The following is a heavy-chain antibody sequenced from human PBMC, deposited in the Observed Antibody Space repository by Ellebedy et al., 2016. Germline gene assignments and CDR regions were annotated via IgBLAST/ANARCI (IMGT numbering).Heavy chain of an antibody. J-gene: IGHJ3*01. Sequence: SETLSLTCAVYGGSLSGYYWSWIRQSPGKGLEWIGEIDRYGIINYNPSLKIRVTIAVDTSKNHFSLDLMSVTAADTAVYYCAAWTEKHSTRFYLAFDVWGHGTVVTVSS. CDR2: IDRYGII. D-gene: IGHD2/OR15-2a*01. CDR1: GGSLSGYY. CDR3: AAWTEKHSTRFYLAFDV. V-gene: IGHV4-34*01.